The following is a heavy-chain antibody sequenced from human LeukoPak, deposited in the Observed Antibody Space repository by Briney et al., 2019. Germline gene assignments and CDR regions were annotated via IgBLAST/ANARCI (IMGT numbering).Heavy chain of an antibody. D-gene: IGHD3-22*01. CDR2: ISSSSSYI. V-gene: IGHV3-21*01. CDR1: GLTFKNYW. CDR3: ARRVEDSSGPDAFDI. Sequence: PGGSLRLSCAASGLTFKNYWMNWVRQAPGKGLEWVSSISSSSSYIYYADSVKGRFTISRDNAKNSLYLQMNSLRAEDTAVYYCARRVEDSSGPDAFDIWGQGTMVTVSS. J-gene: IGHJ3*02.